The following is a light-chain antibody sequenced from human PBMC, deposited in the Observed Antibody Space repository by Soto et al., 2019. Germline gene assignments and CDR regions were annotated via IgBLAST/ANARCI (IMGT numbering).Light chain of an antibody. CDR2: RAS. J-gene: IGKJ2*01. Sequence: DIQMTQSPSTLSASVGDRVTISCRASQSISSWLAWYQQKPGKAPKLLIYRASSLVTGVPSRFSGSGFGTVFTLTISSLQPDDFATYYCQRYNSYSNAFGQGTKLEIK. CDR1: QSISSW. CDR3: QRYNSYSNA. V-gene: IGKV1-5*03.